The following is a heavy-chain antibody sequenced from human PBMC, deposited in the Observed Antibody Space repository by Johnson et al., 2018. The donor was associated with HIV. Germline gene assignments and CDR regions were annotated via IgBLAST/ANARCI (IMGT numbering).Heavy chain of an antibody. CDR1: GFTFSTYA. J-gene: IGHJ3*02. D-gene: IGHD2-21*01. CDR3: VKGTMVVIAISGAFDI. V-gene: IGHV3-23*04. CDR2: ISGSGGST. Sequence: VQLVESGGGVVQPGRSLRLSCAASGFTFSTYAMSWVRQAPGKGLEWVSSISGSGGSTYYADSVRGRFTISRDNSKNTLYLQMDSLRPDDTALCYWVKGTMVVIAISGAFDIWGQGTMVTVSS.